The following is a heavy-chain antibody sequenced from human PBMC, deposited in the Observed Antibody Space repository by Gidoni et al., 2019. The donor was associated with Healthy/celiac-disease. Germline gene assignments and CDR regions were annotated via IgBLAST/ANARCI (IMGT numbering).Heavy chain of an antibody. CDR3: AKLRPNWYFDL. V-gene: IGHV3-23*01. CDR1: GFTFSSYA. J-gene: IGHJ2*01. Sequence: EVKLLESGGGLVQTGGSPRLSCAATGFTFSSYAMSWVRQAPGKGLEWVSAIIISGGSTYYADSVKGRFTISRDNSKNTLYLQMHSLRAEDTAVYYCAKLRPNWYFDLWGRGTLVTVSS. CDR2: IIISGGST.